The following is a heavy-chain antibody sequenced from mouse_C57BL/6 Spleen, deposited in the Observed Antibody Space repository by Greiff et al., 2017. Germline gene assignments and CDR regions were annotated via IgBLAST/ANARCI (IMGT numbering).Heavy chain of an antibody. CDR1: GFTFSSYG. Sequence: EVHLLESGGDLVKPGGSLKLSCAASGFTFSSYGMSWVRQTPDKRLEWVATISSGGSYTYYPDSVKGRFTISRDNAKNTLYLQMSSLKAEDTAMYYCARHLTGLWGQGTSVTVSS. D-gene: IGHD4-1*01. CDR3: ARHLTGL. CDR2: ISSGGSYT. V-gene: IGHV5-6*01. J-gene: IGHJ4*01.